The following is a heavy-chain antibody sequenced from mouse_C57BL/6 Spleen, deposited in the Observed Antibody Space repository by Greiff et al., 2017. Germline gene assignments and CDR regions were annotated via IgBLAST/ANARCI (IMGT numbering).Heavy chain of an antibody. Sequence: QVQLQQPGAELVMPGASVKLSCKASGYTFTSYWMHWVKQRPGQGLEWLGEIDPSDSYTNYNQKFKGKSTLTVDKYSSTASMQRSSLTSEDSAVCYCARGGTTVGYYAMDYWGQGTSVTVSS. CDR3: ARGGTTVGYYAMDY. V-gene: IGHV1-69*01. CDR2: IDPSDSYT. J-gene: IGHJ4*01. D-gene: IGHD1-1*01. CDR1: GYTFTSYW.